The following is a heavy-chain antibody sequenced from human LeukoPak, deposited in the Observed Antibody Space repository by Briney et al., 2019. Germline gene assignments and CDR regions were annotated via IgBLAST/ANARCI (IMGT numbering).Heavy chain of an antibody. V-gene: IGHV4-59*01. J-gene: IGHJ5*02. CDR2: IYYSGST. CDR3: ARDRSTGAWFDP. D-gene: IGHD4-11*01. Sequence: SETLSLTCTVSGGSISSYYWSWLRQPPGKGLEWIGYIYYSGSTNYNPSLKSRVTISVDTSKNQFSLKLSSVTAADTAVYYCARDRSTGAWFDPWGQGTLVTVSS. CDR1: GGSISSYY.